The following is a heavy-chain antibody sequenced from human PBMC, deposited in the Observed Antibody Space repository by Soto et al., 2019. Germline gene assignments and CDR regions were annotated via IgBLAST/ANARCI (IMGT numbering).Heavy chain of an antibody. CDR3: ARREIQGPIDY. CDR2: TYYSGTT. Sequence: SETLSLTCAVSGYSISSSNWWGWIRQPPGEGLEWIGYTYYSGTTYYNPSLKSRVTMSVDTSKNQFSLKLTSVTAVDTAVYYCARREIQGPIDYWGQGTLVTVSS. CDR1: GYSISSSNW. V-gene: IGHV4-28*01. D-gene: IGHD1-26*01. J-gene: IGHJ4*02.